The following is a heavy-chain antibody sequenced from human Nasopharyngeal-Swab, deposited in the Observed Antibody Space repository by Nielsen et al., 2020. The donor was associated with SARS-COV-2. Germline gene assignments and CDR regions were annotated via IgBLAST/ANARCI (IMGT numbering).Heavy chain of an antibody. CDR3: ARGGNSVY. V-gene: IGHV3-21*01. CDR1: GFTSSSYS. D-gene: IGHD4-23*01. CDR2: ISSSSYI. J-gene: IGHJ4*02. Sequence: GESLKISCAASGFTSSSYSMNWVRQAPGKGLEWVSSISSSSYIYYADSVRGRFTISRDNAKNSLYLQMNSLRAEDTAVYYCARGGNSVYWGQGTLVTVSS.